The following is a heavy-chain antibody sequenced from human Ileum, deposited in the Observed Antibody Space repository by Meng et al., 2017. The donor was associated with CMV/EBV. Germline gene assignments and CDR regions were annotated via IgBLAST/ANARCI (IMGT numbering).Heavy chain of an antibody. D-gene: IGHD2-2*01. CDR1: GFTFSNYD. CDR3: ARAGVCSSASCQYSDAFDI. V-gene: IGHV3-13*01. CDR2: LYTTGDT. J-gene: IGHJ3*02. Sequence: GGSLRLSCIASGFTFSNYDMHWVRQGSGKGLEWVSGLYTTGDTFYRDSVRGRFTISRENAKNSLYLQMSGLRAGDTAVYYCARAGVCSSASCQYSDAFDIWGQGTPVTVSS.